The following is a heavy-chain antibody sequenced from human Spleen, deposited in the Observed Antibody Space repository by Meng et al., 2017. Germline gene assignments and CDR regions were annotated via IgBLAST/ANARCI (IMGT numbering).Heavy chain of an antibody. CDR3: AKETSDSSAFYRYDI. J-gene: IGHJ4*02. CDR2: ISYDGSYK. V-gene: IGHV3-30-3*01. D-gene: IGHD3-22*01. CDR1: GFIFRNYA. Sequence: QVQVVDAGGGVVHPVRSLRLSCAASGFIFRNYAMHWVRQAPGKGLEWVAVISYDGSYKNYADSVKGRFTISRDNSKNTLYLQMDSLRAEDTAVYYCAKETSDSSAFYRYDIWGQGSLVTVSS.